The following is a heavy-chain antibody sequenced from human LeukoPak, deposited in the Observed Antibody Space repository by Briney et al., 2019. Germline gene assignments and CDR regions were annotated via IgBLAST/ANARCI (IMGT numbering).Heavy chain of an antibody. D-gene: IGHD1-26*01. V-gene: IGHV3-21*01. J-gene: IGHJ4*02. CDR1: GFTFSNHT. Sequence: GGSLRLSCAASGFTFSNHTMNWVRQAPGKGLEWVSSISSSSSYIYYADSVKGRFTISRDNAKNSLYLQMNSLRAEDTAVYYCARDRTSGSSFNFDYWGQGTLVTVSS. CDR3: ARDRTSGSSFNFDY. CDR2: ISSSSSYI.